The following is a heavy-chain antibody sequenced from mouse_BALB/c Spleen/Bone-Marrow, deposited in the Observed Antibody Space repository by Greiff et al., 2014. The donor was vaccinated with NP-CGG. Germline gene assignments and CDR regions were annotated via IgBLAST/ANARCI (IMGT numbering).Heavy chain of an antibody. CDR2: ISNGGGST. CDR1: GFTFSSYT. D-gene: IGHD3-3*01. V-gene: IGHV5-12-2*01. Sequence: VQLKHSGGGLVQPGGSLKLSCAASGFTFSSYTMSWVRQTPEKRLEWVAYISNGGGSTYYPDTVKGRFTISRDNAKNTLYLQMSSLKSEDTAMYYCARRAGAYWGQGTLVTVSA. J-gene: IGHJ3*01. CDR3: ARRAGAY.